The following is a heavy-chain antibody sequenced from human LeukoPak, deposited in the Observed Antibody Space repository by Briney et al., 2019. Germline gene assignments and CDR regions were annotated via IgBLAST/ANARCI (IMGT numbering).Heavy chain of an antibody. Sequence: GGSLRLSCAGSGFTFSNYWMSWVRQAPGKGLECVANIKEDGSEKYYVDSVKGRFTISRDNAKNSLYLQMNSLRAEDTAMYYCARQGDDYWGHGTLVTVSS. CDR1: GFTFSNYW. J-gene: IGHJ4*01. CDR3: ARQGDDY. V-gene: IGHV3-7*01. CDR2: IKEDGSEK. D-gene: IGHD3-16*01.